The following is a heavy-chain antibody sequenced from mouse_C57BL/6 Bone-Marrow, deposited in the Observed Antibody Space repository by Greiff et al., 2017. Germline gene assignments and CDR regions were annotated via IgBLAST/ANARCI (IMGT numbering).Heavy chain of an antibody. Sequence: VQLQQSDAELVKPGASVKISCKVSGYTFTDHTIHWMKQRPEQGLEWIGYIYPRDGSTKYNDKFKGKATLTADKSSSTAYMQLHSLTSEDSAVYFCARADTTVVARDAMDYWGQGTSVTVSS. J-gene: IGHJ4*01. CDR3: ARADTTVVARDAMDY. CDR2: IYPRDGST. D-gene: IGHD1-1*01. CDR1: GYTFTDHT. V-gene: IGHV1-78*01.